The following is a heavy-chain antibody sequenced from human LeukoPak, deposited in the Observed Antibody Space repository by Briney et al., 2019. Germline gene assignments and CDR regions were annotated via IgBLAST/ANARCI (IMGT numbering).Heavy chain of an antibody. Sequence: GASVKVSCKASGYTFTSYEINWVLQATGQGLEWMGWMNPNSGNTVYAQKFQGRVTMTRNTSISTAYMELSSLRSEDTAVYYCARGGEMATIIHYYYYMDVWGKGTTVTVSS. J-gene: IGHJ6*03. CDR2: MNPNSGNT. CDR1: GYTFTSYE. D-gene: IGHD5-24*01. V-gene: IGHV1-8*01. CDR3: ARGGEMATIIHYYYYMDV.